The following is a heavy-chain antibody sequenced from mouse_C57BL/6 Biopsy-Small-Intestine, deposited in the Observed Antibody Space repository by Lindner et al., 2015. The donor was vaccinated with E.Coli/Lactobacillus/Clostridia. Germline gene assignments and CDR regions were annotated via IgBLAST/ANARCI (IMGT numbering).Heavy chain of an antibody. D-gene: IGHD2-2*01. CDR3: ARDPFYHKTGYFRAGPRAFAI. Sequence: SVKVSCKASGYSFTSYGISWVRLAPGQGLEWLGWISTYSGDTDSTQKIQDRVVMTTDTTNTVYLELRSLRSDDTAVYYCARDPFYHKTGYFRAGPRAFAIWGQGTKVTVSS. V-gene: IGHV1-20*01. CDR2: ISTYSGDT. CDR1: GYSFTSYG. J-gene: IGHJ3*01.